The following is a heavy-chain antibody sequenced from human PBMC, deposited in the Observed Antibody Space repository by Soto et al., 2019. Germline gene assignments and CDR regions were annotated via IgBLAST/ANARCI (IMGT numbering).Heavy chain of an antibody. J-gene: IGHJ4*02. CDR3: TRGTKGGSPPL. CDR2: ISSSSTNT. D-gene: IGHD1-7*01. Sequence: GGSLRLSCAGSDFVFSNYSMNWVRQAPGRGLEWVSYISSSSTNTHYAASVRGRFTISRDNAKNSLFLRMISLKDEDTAVYYCTRGTKGGSPPLWGRGTLVTVSS. CDR1: DFVFSNYS. V-gene: IGHV3-48*02.